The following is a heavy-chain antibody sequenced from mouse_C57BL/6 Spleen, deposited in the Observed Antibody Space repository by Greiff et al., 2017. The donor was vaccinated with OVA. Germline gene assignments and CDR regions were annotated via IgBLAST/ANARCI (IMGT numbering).Heavy chain of an antibody. D-gene: IGHD2-1*01. CDR3: ARGRGNYGY. CDR1: GYTFTSYW. V-gene: IGHV1-50*01. Sequence: QVQLQQPGAELVKPGASVKLSCKASGYTFTSYWMQWVKQRPGQGLEWIGEIDPSDSYTNYNQKFKGKATLTVDTSSSTAYMQRSSLTSEDSAVYYCARGRGNYGYWGQGTTLTVSS. J-gene: IGHJ2*01. CDR2: IDPSDSYT.